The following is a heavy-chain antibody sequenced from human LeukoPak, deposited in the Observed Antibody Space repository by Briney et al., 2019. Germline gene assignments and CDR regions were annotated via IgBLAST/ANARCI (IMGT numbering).Heavy chain of an antibody. Sequence: ASVKVSCKASGYTFTNYVITWVRQAPGQGLEWMGWISAYIGNTNYAQKLQGGVIMTTDTSTGTAYMELRSLRSDDTAVYYCARDGTIDYYDSSGYYRLFDYWGQGTLVTVSS. D-gene: IGHD3-22*01. CDR2: ISAYIGNT. V-gene: IGHV1-18*01. CDR3: ARDGTIDYYDSSGYYRLFDY. CDR1: GYTFTNYV. J-gene: IGHJ4*02.